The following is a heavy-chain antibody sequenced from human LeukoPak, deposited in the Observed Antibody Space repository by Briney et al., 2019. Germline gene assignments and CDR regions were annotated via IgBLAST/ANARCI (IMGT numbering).Heavy chain of an antibody. V-gene: IGHV4-34*01. D-gene: IGHD6-13*01. CDR1: GGSFSGYY. Sequence: KPSETLSLTCAVYGGSFSGYYWSWIRQPPGKGLEWIGEINHSGSTNYNPSLKSRVTISVDTSKNQFSLKLSSVTAADTAVYYCARAIAAAGWFDPWGQGTLVTVSS. CDR2: INHSGST. J-gene: IGHJ5*02. CDR3: ARAIAAAGWFDP.